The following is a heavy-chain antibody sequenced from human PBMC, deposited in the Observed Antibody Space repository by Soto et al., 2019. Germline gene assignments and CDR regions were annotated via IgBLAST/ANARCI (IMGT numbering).Heavy chain of an antibody. Sequence: GGPLRLSCAASGFTFSDYYMSWIRQAPGKGLEWVSYISSSSSYTNYADSVKGRFTISRDNAKNSLYLQMNSLRAEDTAVYYCARPVHSSAYPNWFDPWGQGTLLTFSS. CDR1: GFTFSDYY. D-gene: IGHD3-22*01. V-gene: IGHV3-11*06. CDR2: ISSSSSYT. CDR3: ARPVHSSAYPNWFDP. J-gene: IGHJ5*02.